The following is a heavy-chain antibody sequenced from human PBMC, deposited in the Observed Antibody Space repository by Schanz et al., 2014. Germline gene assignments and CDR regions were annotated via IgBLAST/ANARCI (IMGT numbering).Heavy chain of an antibody. CDR1: GYSFTKYG. CDR3: ARGLHYDVETNFRSYDAFDF. V-gene: IGHV1-18*01. CDR2: ISPYNGHT. J-gene: IGHJ3*01. Sequence: QVQLVQSGSEVKKPGDSVKVSCETPGYSFTKYGINWVRQAPGQGLEWMGWISPYNGHTEYGKEFQVRFTMTTDTSTTTAYLELRSRTSDDAAVFYCARGLHYDVETNFRSYDAFDFWGQGTKVTVSP. D-gene: IGHD3-10*02.